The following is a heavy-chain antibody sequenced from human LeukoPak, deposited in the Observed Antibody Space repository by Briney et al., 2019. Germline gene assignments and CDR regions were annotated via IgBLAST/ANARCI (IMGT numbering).Heavy chain of an antibody. Sequence: SETLSLTCTVSGGSISTYYWSWIRQPPGKGLEWIGYIYYTGSTNYSPSLQSRVTISVDTSKNQFSLKLRSVTAADTAVYFRARESRDAYGPYFDYWGQGTLVTVSS. D-gene: IGHD5-24*01. CDR2: IYYTGST. CDR3: ARESRDAYGPYFDY. V-gene: IGHV4-59*01. CDR1: GGSISTYY. J-gene: IGHJ4*02.